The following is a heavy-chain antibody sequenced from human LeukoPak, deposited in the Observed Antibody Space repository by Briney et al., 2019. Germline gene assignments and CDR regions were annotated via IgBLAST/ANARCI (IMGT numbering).Heavy chain of an antibody. V-gene: IGHV3-21*01. CDR1: GFTFSSYG. CDR3: ARVGGITLALAPSPFPDYNYYYMDV. Sequence: GGSLRLSCAASGFTFSSYGMSWVRQAPGKGLEWVSSISSSSSYIYYTDSVKGRFTISRDNAKKSLYLQMNSLRAEDTAVYYCARVGGITLALAPSPFPDYNYYYMDVWGKGTTVTVSS. D-gene: IGHD3-10*01. J-gene: IGHJ6*03. CDR2: ISSSSSYI.